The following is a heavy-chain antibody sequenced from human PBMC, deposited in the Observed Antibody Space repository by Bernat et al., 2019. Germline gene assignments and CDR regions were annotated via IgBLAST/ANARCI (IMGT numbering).Heavy chain of an antibody. D-gene: IGHD2-2*01. CDR3: ATVQLGYCSSTSCRDY. CDR2: INWNGGST. CDR1: GFTFDDYG. Sequence: EVQLVESGGGVVRPGGSLRLSCAASGFTFDDYGMSWVRQAPGKGLEWVSGINWNGGSTGYADSVKGRFTISRDNAKNSLYLQMNSLGAEDTALYYCATVQLGYCSSTSCRDYWGQGTLVTVSS. J-gene: IGHJ4*02. V-gene: IGHV3-20*04.